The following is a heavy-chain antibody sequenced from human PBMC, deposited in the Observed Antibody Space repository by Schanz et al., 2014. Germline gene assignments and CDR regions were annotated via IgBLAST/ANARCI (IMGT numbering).Heavy chain of an antibody. CDR1: GYTFTSDS. J-gene: IGHJ5*02. CDR2: INLYGGST. V-gene: IGHV1-46*01. D-gene: IGHD2-15*01. Sequence: QVQLVQSGAEVKKPGASVKVSCKASGYTFTSDSMHWVRQAPGQGLEWMGIINLYGGSTNYAQKFQGRVTITRDTSASTAYIELHILTSEDTAVYYCARGRGCTGGSCYSWFDLWGQGTLVTVAS. CDR3: ARGRGCTGGSCYSWFDL.